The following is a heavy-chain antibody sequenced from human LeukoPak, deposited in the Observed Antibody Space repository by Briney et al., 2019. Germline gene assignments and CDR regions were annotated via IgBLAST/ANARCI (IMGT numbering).Heavy chain of an antibody. V-gene: IGHV5-51*01. CDR3: ARERSSGYYTEDAFDI. Sequence: GGSLRLSCKGSGYTFSSYWIGWVRQMPEKGLERMGIIYPGDSDTRYSPSFQGQVTISADKSISTAYLQWSSLKASDTAMYYCARERSSGYYTEDAFDIWGQGTMVTVSS. J-gene: IGHJ3*02. D-gene: IGHD3-22*01. CDR1: GYTFSSYW. CDR2: IYPGDSDT.